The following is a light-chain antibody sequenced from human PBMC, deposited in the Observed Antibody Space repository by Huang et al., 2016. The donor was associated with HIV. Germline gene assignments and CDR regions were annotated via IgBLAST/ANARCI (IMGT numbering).Light chain of an antibody. CDR3: QQRSNWPYT. CDR1: QGVSSY. CDR2: DAS. V-gene: IGKV3-11*01. J-gene: IGKJ2*01. Sequence: EIVLTQSPATLSLSPGERATLTCRASQGVSSYLAWYQHKPGQAPRLLIYDASNRATGIPARFSGSGSGTDFTLTISSLEPEDFAVYYCQQRSNWPYTFGQGTKLEIK.